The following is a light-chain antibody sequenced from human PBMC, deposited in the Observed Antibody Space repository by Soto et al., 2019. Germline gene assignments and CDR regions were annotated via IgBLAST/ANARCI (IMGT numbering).Light chain of an antibody. V-gene: IGLV2-11*01. J-gene: IGLJ1*01. CDR2: DVS. CDR3: CSYAGSYTFV. Sequence: QCALTQPRSVSGSPGQSVTISCTGTSSDVGGYNHVSWYQQHPGKVPKLIIYDVSKRPSGVPDRFSGSKSGNTASLTISGLQAEDEADYYCCSYAGSYTFVFGIGTKVTVL. CDR1: SSDVGGYNH.